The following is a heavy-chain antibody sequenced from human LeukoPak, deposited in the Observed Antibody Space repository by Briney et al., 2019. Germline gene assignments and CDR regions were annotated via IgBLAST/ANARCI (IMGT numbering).Heavy chain of an antibody. CDR2: ISVYNDKS. CDR3: ARTVAGGGYWYFDL. J-gene: IGHJ2*01. CDR1: GYTSTNYG. V-gene: IGHV1-18*01. D-gene: IGHD6-19*01. Sequence: ASVKVSCKASGYTSTNYGLTWVRQAPGQGLEWMGWISVYNDKSNYAQKFQGRVTMTADTSTRTAYLGLRSLRSDDTAVYYCARTVAGGGYWYFDLWGRGTLVTVSS.